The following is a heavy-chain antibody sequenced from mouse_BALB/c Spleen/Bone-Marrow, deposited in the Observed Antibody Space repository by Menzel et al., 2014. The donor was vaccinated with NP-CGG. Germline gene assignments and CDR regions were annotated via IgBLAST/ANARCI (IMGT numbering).Heavy chain of an antibody. CDR2: INPSNGRT. V-gene: IGHV1S81*02. Sequence: VQLQESGAEPVKPGASVKLSCKASGYTFTSYWMHWVKQRPGQGLEWIGEINPSNGRTNYNEKFKSKATLTVDKSSSTAYMQLSSLTSEDSAVYYCARWYFAYWGQGTLVTVSA. D-gene: IGHD1-1*02. CDR1: GYTFTSYW. CDR3: ARWYFAY. J-gene: IGHJ3*01.